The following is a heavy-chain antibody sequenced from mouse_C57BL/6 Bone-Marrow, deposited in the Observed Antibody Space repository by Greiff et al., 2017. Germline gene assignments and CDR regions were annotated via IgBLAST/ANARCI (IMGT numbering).Heavy chain of an antibody. CDR1: GYAISSSW. J-gene: IGHJ2*01. CDR2: IYPGDGDT. Sequence: QVQLQQSGPELVKPGASVKISCKASGYAISSSWMNWVKQRPGKGLEWIGRIYPGDGDTKYNGKFKGKATLTADKSSSTAYMHLSSLTSEDSAVYFCARWFPDFDYGGQGTTLTVSS. CDR3: ARWFPDFDY. D-gene: IGHD2-2*01. V-gene: IGHV1-82*01.